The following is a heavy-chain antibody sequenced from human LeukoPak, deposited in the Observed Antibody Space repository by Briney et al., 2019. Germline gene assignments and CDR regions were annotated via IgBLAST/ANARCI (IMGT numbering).Heavy chain of an antibody. CDR3: ARDLKVPFRWLRNGY. CDR2: IKQDGSEK. CDR1: GFTFSSYS. V-gene: IGHV3-7*01. Sequence: PGGSLRLSCAASGFTFSSYSMNWVRQAPGKGLEWVANIKQDGSEKYYVDSVKGRFTISRDNAKNSLYLQMNSLRAEDTAVYYCARDLKVPFRWLRNGYWGQGTLVTVSS. D-gene: IGHD5-12*01. J-gene: IGHJ4*02.